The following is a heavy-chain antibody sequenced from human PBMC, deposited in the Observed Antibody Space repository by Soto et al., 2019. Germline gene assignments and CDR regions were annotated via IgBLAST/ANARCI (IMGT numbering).Heavy chain of an antibody. V-gene: IGHV5-51*01. CDR3: ARQSRGITIFGVVNPYYYYYGMDV. CDR1: GYSFTSYW. D-gene: IGHD3-3*01. CDR2: IYPGDSDT. J-gene: IGHJ6*02. Sequence: GESLKISCKGSGYSFTSYWIGWVRQMPGKGLELMGIIYPGDSDTRYSPSFQGQVTISADKSISTAYLQWSSLRASDTAMYYCARQSRGITIFGVVNPYYYYYGMDVWGQGTTVTAP.